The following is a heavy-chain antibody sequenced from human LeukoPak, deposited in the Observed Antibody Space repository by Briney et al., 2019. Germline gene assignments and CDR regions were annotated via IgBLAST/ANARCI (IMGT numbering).Heavy chain of an antibody. Sequence: SETLSLTCTVSGGSISSYYWSWIRQPPGKGLEWIGYIYYSGSTNYNPSLKSRVTISVDTSKNQSSLKLSSVTAADTAVYYCARGKSSSWYYGYWGQGTLVTVSS. J-gene: IGHJ4*02. CDR1: GGSISSYY. CDR2: IYYSGST. D-gene: IGHD6-13*01. CDR3: ARGKSSSWYYGY. V-gene: IGHV4-59*01.